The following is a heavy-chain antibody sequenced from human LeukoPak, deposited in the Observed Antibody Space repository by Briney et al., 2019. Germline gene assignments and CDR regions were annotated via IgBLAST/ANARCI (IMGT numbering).Heavy chain of an antibody. V-gene: IGHV4-59*12. CDR2: IYYSGTT. Sequence: SETLSLTCTVSGGSISSYYWSWIRQPPGKGLEWIGYIYYSGTTNYNPSLKSRVTISVDTSKNQFSLQLNSVTPEDTAVYYCARGYSYGFLFDYWGQGTLVTVSS. D-gene: IGHD5-18*01. CDR3: ARGYSYGFLFDY. CDR1: GGSISSYY. J-gene: IGHJ4*02.